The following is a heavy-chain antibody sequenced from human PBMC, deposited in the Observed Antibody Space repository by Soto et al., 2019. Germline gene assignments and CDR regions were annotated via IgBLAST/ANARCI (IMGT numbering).Heavy chain of an antibody. CDR2: MNPNTGVA. D-gene: IGHD5-12*01. J-gene: IGHJ4*02. V-gene: IGHV1-8*01. CDR1: GYTFTGYD. Sequence: QVQLVQSGAEVKKPGASVKVSCKASGYTFTGYDVNWVRQATGQGREWVGWMNPNTGVAGFAQKFQGSVTLTGNTSITTAYMELSSLRSEDTAVYYCGRGLRRGYAVYWGQGTLVTVSS. CDR3: GRGLRRGYAVY.